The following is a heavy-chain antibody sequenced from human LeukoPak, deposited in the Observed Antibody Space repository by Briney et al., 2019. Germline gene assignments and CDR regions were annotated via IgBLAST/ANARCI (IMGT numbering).Heavy chain of an antibody. CDR1: GYTLTELS. Sequence: GASVKVSCTVSGYTLTELSMHWVRQAPGKGLEWMGGFDPEDGETIYAQKFQGRVTMTEDTSTDTAYMELSSLRSEDTAVYYCATSGRGYSYGTFDYWGQGTLVTVSS. CDR3: ATSGRGYSYGTFDY. J-gene: IGHJ4*02. CDR2: FDPEDGET. V-gene: IGHV1-24*01. D-gene: IGHD5-18*01.